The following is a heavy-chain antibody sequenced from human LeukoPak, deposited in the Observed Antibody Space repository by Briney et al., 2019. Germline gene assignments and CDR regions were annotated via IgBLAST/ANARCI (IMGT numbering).Heavy chain of an antibody. D-gene: IGHD3-3*01. CDR3: ARDHLTTIFGVLIFNAIDF. CDR1: GFTFSRSW. Sequence: GGSLRLSCAASGFTFSRSWMSWVRQAPGKGLEWVANIKQDGSEEYYVDSVKGRFTISRDNARNSVYLQMNSLRAEDTAVYYCARDHLTTIFGVLIFNAIDFWGQGTLVAVSS. V-gene: IGHV3-7*01. CDR2: IKQDGSEE. J-gene: IGHJ4*02.